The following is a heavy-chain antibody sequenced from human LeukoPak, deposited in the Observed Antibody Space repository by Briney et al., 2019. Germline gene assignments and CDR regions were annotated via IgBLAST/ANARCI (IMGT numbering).Heavy chain of an antibody. V-gene: IGHV5-10-1*01. Sequence: GESLKISCKGSGYSFTSNWISWVRQMPGKGLEWMGRIDPSDSYTDYSPSFQGHVTISADKSISTAYLQWSSLKASDTAMYYCARLRADSSGYYRGFVFDYWGQGTLVTVSS. J-gene: IGHJ4*02. CDR3: ARLRADSSGYYRGFVFDY. D-gene: IGHD3-22*01. CDR1: GYSFTSNW. CDR2: IDPSDSYT.